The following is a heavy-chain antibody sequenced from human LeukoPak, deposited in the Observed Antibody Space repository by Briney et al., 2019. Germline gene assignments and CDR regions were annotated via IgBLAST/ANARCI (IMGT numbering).Heavy chain of an antibody. Sequence: SETLSLTCTVSGGSISSSSYYWGWIRQPPGKGPELIGSKYYSGNSYYNPSLKSRISISVDTSKNQFSLKLSSVTAADTAVYYCARLHYYYGMNVWGQGTTVTVSS. CDR1: GGSISSSSYY. J-gene: IGHJ6*02. V-gene: IGHV4-39*01. CDR3: ARLHYYYGMNV. CDR2: KYYSGNS.